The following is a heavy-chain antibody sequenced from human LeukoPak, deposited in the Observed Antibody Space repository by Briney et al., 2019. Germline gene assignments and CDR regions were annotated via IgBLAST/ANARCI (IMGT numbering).Heavy chain of an antibody. J-gene: IGHJ4*02. Sequence: GGSLRLSYAASGFTVSTNYMSWVRQAPGKGLEWVSVIYSGGSTYYADSVKGRFTISRDNSKNTLYLQMNSLRAEDTAVYYCARGRGTYYFDYWGQGTLVTVSS. CDR2: IYSGGST. V-gene: IGHV3-53*01. D-gene: IGHD3-10*01. CDR1: GFTVSTNY. CDR3: ARGRGTYYFDY.